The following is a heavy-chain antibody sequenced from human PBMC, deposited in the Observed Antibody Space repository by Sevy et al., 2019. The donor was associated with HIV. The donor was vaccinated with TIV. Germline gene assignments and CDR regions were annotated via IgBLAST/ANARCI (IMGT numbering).Heavy chain of an antibody. CDR3: ARVYCGGDCYFAFDY. CDR2: ISYDGSNK. Sequence: GGSLRLSCAASGFTFSSYAMHWVRQAPGKGLEWVAIISYDGSNKYYADSVKGLFTISRDNSKNTLHLQMNSLRAEDTALYYCARVYCGGDCYFAFDYWGQGTLVTVSS. J-gene: IGHJ4*02. CDR1: GFTFSSYA. D-gene: IGHD2-21*02. V-gene: IGHV3-30-3*01.